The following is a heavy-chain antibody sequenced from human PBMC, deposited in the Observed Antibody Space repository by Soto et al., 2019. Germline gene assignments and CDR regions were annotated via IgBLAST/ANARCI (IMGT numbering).Heavy chain of an antibody. V-gene: IGHV1-18*01. Sequence: GASVKVSCKASGYTFTSYGISWVRQAPGQGLEWMGWISAYNGNTNYAQKLQGRVTMTTDTSTSTAYMELRSLRSDDTAVYYCARDRPREYYYGSGSYYNGNHYGMDVWGQGTTVTVSS. J-gene: IGHJ6*02. D-gene: IGHD3-10*01. CDR1: GYTFTSYG. CDR2: ISAYNGNT. CDR3: ARDRPREYYYGSGSYYNGNHYGMDV.